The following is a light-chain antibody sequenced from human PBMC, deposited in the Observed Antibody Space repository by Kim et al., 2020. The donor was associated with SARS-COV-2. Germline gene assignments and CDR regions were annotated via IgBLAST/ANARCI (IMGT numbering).Light chain of an antibody. CDR2: DVT. V-gene: IGLV2-14*03. CDR1: SSDVGAFDY. CDR3: TSSTGSSTRV. Sequence: GQSITISCTGTSSDVGAFDYVAWYQQHPGKAPKLIIYDVTDRPSGVSNRFSGSKSGNTASLTISGLQAEDEADYYCTSSTGSSTRVFGGGTKLTVL. J-gene: IGLJ3*02.